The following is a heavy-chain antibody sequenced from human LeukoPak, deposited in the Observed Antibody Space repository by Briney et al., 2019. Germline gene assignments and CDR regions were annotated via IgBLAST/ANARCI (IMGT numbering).Heavy chain of an antibody. CDR2: INHSGST. CDR1: GGSFSGYY. V-gene: IGHV4-34*01. Sequence: SETLSLTCAVYGGSFSGYYWSWIRQPPGKGLEWIGEINHSGSTNYNPSLKSRVTISVDTSKNQFSLKLSSVTAADTAVYYCARDDGDSYGMDVWGQGTTVTVSS. CDR3: ARDDGDSYGMDV. J-gene: IGHJ6*02. D-gene: IGHD1-1*01.